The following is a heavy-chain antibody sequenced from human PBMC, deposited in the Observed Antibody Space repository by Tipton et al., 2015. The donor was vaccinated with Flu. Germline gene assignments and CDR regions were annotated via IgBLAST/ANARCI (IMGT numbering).Heavy chain of an antibody. CDR1: GFTFSSYW. J-gene: IGHJ4*02. CDR3: AGSSSSGY. CDR2: ISNDGSRT. Sequence: LRLSCAASGFTFSSYWMHWVRQAPGKGLVWVSGISNDGSRTNYADSVKGRFTISRDNAKNTLYLQMNSLRDEDTAVYYCAGSSSSGYWGQGTLVTVSS. V-gene: IGHV3-74*01. D-gene: IGHD6-6*01.